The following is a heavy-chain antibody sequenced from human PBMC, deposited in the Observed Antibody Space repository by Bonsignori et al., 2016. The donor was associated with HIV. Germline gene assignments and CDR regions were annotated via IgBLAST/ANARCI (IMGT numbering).Heavy chain of an antibody. D-gene: IGHD1-14*01. Sequence: QVQLQESGPGLVKPSETLSLTCSVFGVSISRDYYWGWIRQPLGKGLEWIGSMYHNGLTYYNPSLKGRVTISLDTSKTHLSLTLNSVTAADTAMYYCARPHRGQRNSWFGDWGQGTLVTVSS. CDR3: ARPHRGQRNSWFGD. CDR1: GVSISRDYY. J-gene: IGHJ5*02. CDR2: MYHNGLT. V-gene: IGHV4-38-2*02.